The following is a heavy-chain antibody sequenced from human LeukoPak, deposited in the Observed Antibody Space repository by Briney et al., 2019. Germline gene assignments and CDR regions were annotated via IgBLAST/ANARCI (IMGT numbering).Heavy chain of an antibody. CDR3: ARKRGVKYYFDY. J-gene: IGHJ4*01. Sequence: PSETLSLTCAVSGYSISSGYYWGWIRQPPGKGLEWIGEISHSGSTNYNPSLKSRVTISVDTSKNQVSLKLSSVTAADTAVYYCARKRGVKYYFDYWGHGTLVTVSS. CDR1: GYSISSGYY. V-gene: IGHV4-38-2*01. CDR2: ISHSGST.